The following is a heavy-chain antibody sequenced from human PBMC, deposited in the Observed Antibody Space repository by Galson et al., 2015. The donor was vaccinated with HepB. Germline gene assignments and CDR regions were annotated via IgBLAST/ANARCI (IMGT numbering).Heavy chain of an antibody. Sequence: SLRLSCAASGFTFSSYGMHWVRQAPGKGLEWVAVISYDGSNKYYADSVKGRFTISRDNSKNTLPLQMNSLRAEDTAVYYCAKLIASSGWSDYWGQGTLVTVSS. CDR3: AKLIASSGWSDY. J-gene: IGHJ4*02. D-gene: IGHD6-19*01. CDR1: GFTFSSYG. CDR2: ISYDGSNK. V-gene: IGHV3-30*18.